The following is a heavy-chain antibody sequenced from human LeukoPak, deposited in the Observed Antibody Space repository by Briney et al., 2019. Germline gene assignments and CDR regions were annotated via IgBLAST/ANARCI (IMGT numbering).Heavy chain of an antibody. CDR3: ARVAKERVGGVYYFDY. D-gene: IGHD1-1*01. CDR2: IGTAGDT. Sequence: PGGSLRLSCAASGFTFSDYDMHWVRQARGIGLERVSAIGTAGDTYYTGSVKGRFTISRENAKNSLYLQMNSLRAGDTAVYYCARVAKERVGGVYYFDYWGQGTLVTVSS. V-gene: IGHV3-13*01. J-gene: IGHJ4*02. CDR1: GFTFSDYD.